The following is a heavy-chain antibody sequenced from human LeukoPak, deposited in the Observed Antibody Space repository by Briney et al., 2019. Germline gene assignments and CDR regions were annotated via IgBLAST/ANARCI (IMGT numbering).Heavy chain of an antibody. J-gene: IGHJ4*02. CDR3: ARRSSIMGSSLYYFDY. CDR2: IYYSGST. V-gene: IGHV4-59*01. Sequence: SETLSLTCTVSGGSISSYYWSWIRQPPGKGLEWIGYIYYSGSTNYNPSLKSRVTISVDTSKNQFSLKLSSVTAADTAVYYCARRSSIMGSSLYYFDYWGQGTLVTVSS. D-gene: IGHD1-26*01. CDR1: GGSISSYY.